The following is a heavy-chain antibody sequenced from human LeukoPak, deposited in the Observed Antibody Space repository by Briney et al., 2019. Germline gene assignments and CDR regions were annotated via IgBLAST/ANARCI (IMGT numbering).Heavy chain of an antibody. Sequence: GGSLRLSCAASGFTFSSYAMSWARQAPGKGLEWVSAVNGRGYSTYYADSVKGRFTISRDNSKNTVFLQMSSLRVEDTAVYYCARDFDFWSGHNDYWGQGTLVTVSS. V-gene: IGHV3-23*01. CDR1: GFTFSSYA. CDR3: ARDFDFWSGHNDY. D-gene: IGHD3-3*01. CDR2: VNGRGYST. J-gene: IGHJ4*02.